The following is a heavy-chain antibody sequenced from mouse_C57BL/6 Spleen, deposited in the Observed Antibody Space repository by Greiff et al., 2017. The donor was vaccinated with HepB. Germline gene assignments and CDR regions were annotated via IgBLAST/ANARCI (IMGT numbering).Heavy chain of an antibody. D-gene: IGHD4-1*01. CDR3: IWVSDY. CDR1: GFNIKDDY. V-gene: IGHV14-4*01. J-gene: IGHJ2*01. Sequence: EVQGVESGAELVRPGASVKLSCTASGFNIKDDYMHWVKQRPEQGLEWIGWIDPENGDTEYASKFQGKATITADTSSNTAYLQLSSLTSEDTAVYYCIWVSDYWGQGTTLTVSS. CDR2: IDPENGDT.